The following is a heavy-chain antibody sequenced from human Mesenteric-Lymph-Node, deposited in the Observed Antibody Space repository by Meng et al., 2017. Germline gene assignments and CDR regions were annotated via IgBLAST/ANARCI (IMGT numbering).Heavy chain of an antibody. CDR3: ASFPYYYDSSATTTFDY. CDR2: ISSSSSYI. D-gene: IGHD3-22*01. CDR1: GFTFSSYS. Sequence: GESLKISCAASGFTFSSYSMNWVRQAPGKGLEWVSSISSSSSYIYYADSVKGRFTISRDNAKNSLYLQMNSLRAEDTAIYYCASFPYYYDSSATTTFDYWGQGTLVTVSS. V-gene: IGHV3-21*01. J-gene: IGHJ4*02.